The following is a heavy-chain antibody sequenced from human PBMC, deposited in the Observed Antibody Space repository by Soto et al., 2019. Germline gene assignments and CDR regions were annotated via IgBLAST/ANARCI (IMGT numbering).Heavy chain of an antibody. CDR3: ASLRRSLTLSGHWGGVLSYYYYYMDV. CDR1: GFTFSSYW. CDR2: IKQDGSEK. Sequence: GGSLRLSCAASGFTFSSYWMSWVRQAPGKGLEWVANIKQDGSEKYYVDSVKGRFTISRDNAKNSLYLQMNSLRAEDTAVYYCASLRRSLTLSGHWGGVLSYYYYYMDVWGKGTTVTVSS. D-gene: IGHD3-10*01. J-gene: IGHJ6*03. V-gene: IGHV3-7*01.